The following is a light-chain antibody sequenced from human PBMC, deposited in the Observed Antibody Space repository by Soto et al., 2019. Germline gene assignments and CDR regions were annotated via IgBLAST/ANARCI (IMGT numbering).Light chain of an antibody. J-gene: IGLJ2*01. CDR3: NSYTSSSTLV. CDR1: SSDVGGYNY. Sequence: QYALTQPASVSGSPGQSITISCTGTSSDVGGYNYVSWYQHHPGKAPKLMIYEVSDRPSGVSNRLSGSKSGNTASLTISGLQAEDEADYYCNSYTSSSTLVFGGGTKLTVL. V-gene: IGLV2-14*01. CDR2: EVS.